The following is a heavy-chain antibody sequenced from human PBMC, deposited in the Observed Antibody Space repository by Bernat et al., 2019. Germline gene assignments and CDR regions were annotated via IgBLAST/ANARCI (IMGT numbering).Heavy chain of an antibody. Sequence: EVQLVESGGGLVKPGGSLRLSCAASGFTFSSYSMNWVRQAPGKGLEWVSSISSSSSYIYYADSVKGRFTISRDNAKNSLYLQMNSLRAEDTAVYYCARDTPRGGTGGVCKSYYYYYMDVWGKGTTVTVSS. J-gene: IGHJ6*03. CDR2: ISSSSSYI. D-gene: IGHD2-8*02. CDR3: ARDTPRGGTGGVCKSYYYYYMDV. CDR1: GFTFSSYS. V-gene: IGHV3-21*01.